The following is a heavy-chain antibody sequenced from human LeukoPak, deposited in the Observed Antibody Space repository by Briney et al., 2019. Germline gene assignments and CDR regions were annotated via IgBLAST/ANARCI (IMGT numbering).Heavy chain of an antibody. D-gene: IGHD3-22*01. V-gene: IGHV3-11*01. CDR3: ARDQAGYYDSSGYYQY. J-gene: IGHJ4*02. Sequence: GGSLRLSCAASGFTVSDYYMSWIRQAPGKGLEWVSYISSSGSTIYYADSVKGRFTISRDNAKNSLYLQMNSLRAEDTAVYYCARDQAGYYDSSGYYQYWGQGTLVTVSS. CDR2: ISSSGSTI. CDR1: GFTVSDYY.